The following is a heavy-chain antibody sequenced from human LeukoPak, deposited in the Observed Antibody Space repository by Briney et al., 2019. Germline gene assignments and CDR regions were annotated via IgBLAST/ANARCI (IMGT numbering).Heavy chain of an antibody. CDR1: GFTFSSYG. V-gene: IGHV3-30*02. D-gene: IGHD2-2*01. Sequence: PGGSLRLSCAASGFTFSSYGMHWVRQAPGKGLEWVAFIRYDGSNKYYADSVKGRFTISRDNSKNTLYLQMNSLRAEDTAVYYCAKDLGPPVPAEYYYYYGMDVWGQGTTVTVSS. J-gene: IGHJ6*02. CDR3: AKDLGPPVPAEYYYYYGMDV. CDR2: IRYDGSNK.